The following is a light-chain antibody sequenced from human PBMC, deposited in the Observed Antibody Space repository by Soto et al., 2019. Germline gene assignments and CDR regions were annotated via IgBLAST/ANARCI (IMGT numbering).Light chain of an antibody. CDR2: GAS. J-gene: IGKJ1*01. Sequence: EIVLTHSPGTLSFSPLERTPLXFMASQSVSSSYLAWYQQKPGQAPRLLIYGASSRATGIPDRFSGSGSGTDFTLTISRLEPEDFAVYYCQQYGSSAWTFGQGTKVDIK. V-gene: IGKV3-20*01. CDR1: QSVSSSY. CDR3: QQYGSSAWT.